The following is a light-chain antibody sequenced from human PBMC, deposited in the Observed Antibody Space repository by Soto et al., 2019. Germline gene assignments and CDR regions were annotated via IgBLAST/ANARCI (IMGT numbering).Light chain of an antibody. CDR3: ASWDDSLNGVV. J-gene: IGLJ2*01. CDR1: SSNIGNNA. CDR2: YDD. V-gene: IGLV1-36*01. Sequence: QSVLTQPPSVSEAPRRSVTISCSGSSSNIGNNAVNWYQQLPGKAPKLLIYYDDLLPSGVSDRFSGSKSGTSASLEISGLQSEDEGDYHCASWDDSLNGVVFGGGTKVTVL.